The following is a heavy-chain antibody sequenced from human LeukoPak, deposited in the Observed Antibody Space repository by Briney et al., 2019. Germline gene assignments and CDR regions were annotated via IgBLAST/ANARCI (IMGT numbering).Heavy chain of an antibody. J-gene: IGHJ3*02. Sequence: SETLSLTCTVSGGSISSCYWSWIRQPPGKGREWMGYIYYSGSTNYNPSLKSRVTISVDTSKNQFSLKLSSVTAADTAVYYCARGETAMATDAFDIWGQGTMVTVSS. CDR3: ARGETAMATDAFDI. CDR1: GGSISSCY. CDR2: IYYSGST. D-gene: IGHD5-18*01. V-gene: IGHV4-59*12.